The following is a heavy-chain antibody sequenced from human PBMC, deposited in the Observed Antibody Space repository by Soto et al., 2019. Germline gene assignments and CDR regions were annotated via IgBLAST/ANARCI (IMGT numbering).Heavy chain of an antibody. CDR2: IWYDGSNK. Sequence: QVQLVESGGGVVQPGRSLRLSCAASGFTFSSYGMHWVRQVPGKGLEWVAVIWYDGSNKYYADSVKGRFTISRDNSKNTLYLQMNSLRAEDTAVYYCARDCRWFDPWGQGTLVTVSS. V-gene: IGHV3-33*01. CDR3: ARDCRWFDP. CDR1: GFTFSSYG. J-gene: IGHJ5*02.